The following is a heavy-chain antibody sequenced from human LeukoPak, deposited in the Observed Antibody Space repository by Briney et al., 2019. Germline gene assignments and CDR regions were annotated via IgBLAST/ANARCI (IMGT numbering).Heavy chain of an antibody. D-gene: IGHD3-9*01. CDR3: AKDLGGTGYDY. J-gene: IGHJ4*02. Sequence: GGSLRLSCAASGFTFSSYAMSWVRQAPGKGLEWVSAISGSGDNTYYADSVKGRFTISRDNSKNTLYLQMNSLRAEDTAVYYCAKDLGGTGYDYWGQGTLVTVSS. CDR2: ISGSGDNT. V-gene: IGHV3-23*01. CDR1: GFTFSSYA.